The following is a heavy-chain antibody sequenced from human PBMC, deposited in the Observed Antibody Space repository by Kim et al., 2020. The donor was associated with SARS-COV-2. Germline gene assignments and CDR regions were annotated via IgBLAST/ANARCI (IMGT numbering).Heavy chain of an antibody. V-gene: IGHV1-2*02. D-gene: IGHD2-15*01. J-gene: IGHJ6*02. CDR2: INPNSGDT. CDR1: GYTFTGYY. Sequence: ASVKVSCKASGYTFTGYYMQWVRQAPGQGLEWMGWINPNSGDTNYGQKFQGRVNMTRDTSINTVYMDLSGLRPDDTAVYYCARDIEYFRGGSCYSVYYGMDVWGQGTTVTVSS. CDR3: ARDIEYFRGGSCYSVYYGMDV.